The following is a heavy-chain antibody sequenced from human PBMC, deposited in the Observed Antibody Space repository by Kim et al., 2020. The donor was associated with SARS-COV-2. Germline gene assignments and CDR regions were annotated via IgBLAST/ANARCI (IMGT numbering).Heavy chain of an antibody. CDR2: IIGSGTTI. CDR3: ARGPNYSPFDY. D-gene: IGHD4-4*01. V-gene: IGHV3-48*03. Sequence: GGSLRLSCTASGFTFSSYEMNWVRQAPGKGLEWVSYIIGSGTTIYYADSVRGRFTISKDNDKNSLFLQMNSLGAEDTAVYDCARGPNYSPFDYWGQGTLVTVSS. CDR1: GFTFSSYE. J-gene: IGHJ4*02.